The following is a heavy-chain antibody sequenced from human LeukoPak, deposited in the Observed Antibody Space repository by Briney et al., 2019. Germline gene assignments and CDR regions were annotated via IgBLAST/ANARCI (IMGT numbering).Heavy chain of an antibody. CDR1: GFTFSSYE. V-gene: IGHV3-48*03. CDR3: AREVDYNDGSGPNWFDP. Sequence: GGSLRLSCAASGFTFSSYEVNWVRQAPGKGLEWVSYISSSGRTTYYADSVKGRFTISRDISKNTLYLQMNSLRAEDTAVYYCAREVDYNDGSGPNWFDPWGQGTLVTVSS. J-gene: IGHJ5*02. CDR2: ISSSGRTT. D-gene: IGHD3-22*01.